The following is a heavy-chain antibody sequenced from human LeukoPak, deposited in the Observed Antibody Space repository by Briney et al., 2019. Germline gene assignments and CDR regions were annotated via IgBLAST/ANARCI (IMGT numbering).Heavy chain of an antibody. Sequence: SETLSLTSTVSGGSISSGGYYWRWIRHHPGKGLEWIGYIYYSGRTSYNPSLKSRVTISVDTSKSQFFLKQSSVTAADTAVYYCAREGWHRYFGWLLSSYYYNGMDVWGQGTTVTVSS. V-gene: IGHV4-31*03. CDR3: AREGWHRYFGWLLSSYYYNGMDV. CDR1: GGSISSGGYY. D-gene: IGHD3-9*01. J-gene: IGHJ6*02. CDR2: IYYSGRT.